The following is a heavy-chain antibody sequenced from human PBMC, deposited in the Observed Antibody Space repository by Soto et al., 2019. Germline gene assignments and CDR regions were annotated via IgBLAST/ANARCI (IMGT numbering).Heavy chain of an antibody. D-gene: IGHD5-12*01. CDR2: ISGSGGST. CDR3: AKDVEGSGYDSGNDY. J-gene: IGHJ4*02. Sequence: PGGSLRLSCAASGFTFDSYAMSWVRQAPGKGLEWVSSISGSGGSTYYPDSVKGRFTMSRDNSKNTLSLQMNSLRAEDTAMYYCAKDVEGSGYDSGNDYWGQGTLVTVSS. V-gene: IGHV3-23*01. CDR1: GFTFDSYA.